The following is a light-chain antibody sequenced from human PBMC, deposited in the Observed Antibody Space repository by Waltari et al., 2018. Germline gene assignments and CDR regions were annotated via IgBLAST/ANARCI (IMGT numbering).Light chain of an antibody. CDR3: MQARQTPWT. CDR2: LIS. CDR1: QRLLHSSGNTF. V-gene: IGKV2-28*01. Sequence: DIVMTQSPLSLSVTPGEPASISCRSSQRLLHSSGNTFLDWYLQKPGQSPQLLFYLISNRASGVPDRFSGSGSGTDFTLKISRVEDEDGGVYFCMQARQTPWTFGQGTKVEIK. J-gene: IGKJ1*01.